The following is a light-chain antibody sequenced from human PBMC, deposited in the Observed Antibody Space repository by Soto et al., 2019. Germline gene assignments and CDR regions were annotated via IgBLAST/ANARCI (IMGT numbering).Light chain of an antibody. CDR2: GAS. CDR3: QLYHNWPPST. Sequence: EIVMTQSPATLSVSPGERATLSCRASQSVSTNLAWYQQKPGQAPRHLMYGASTRATGIPARFSGSGSGTEFTLTISSLQSEDFAVYYWQLYHNWPPSTLGQGTNLEIK. J-gene: IGKJ2*01. V-gene: IGKV3-15*01. CDR1: QSVSTN.